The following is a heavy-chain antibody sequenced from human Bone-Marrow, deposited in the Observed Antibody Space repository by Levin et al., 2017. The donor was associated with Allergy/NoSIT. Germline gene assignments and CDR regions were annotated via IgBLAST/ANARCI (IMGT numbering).Heavy chain of an antibody. CDR2: ISSTSNSI. D-gene: IGHD3-10*01. V-gene: IGHV3-21*06. CDR3: ARDPYFYGSGSYDYYYMDV. Sequence: GGSLRLSCAASGFTFSSYSVNWVRQAPGMGLEWVSSISSTSNSIYYADSVKGRFTISRDNAKNSLYLQMNSLRAEDTAVYYCARDPYFYGSGSYDYYYMDVWGKGTTVTVSS. CDR1: GFTFSSYS. J-gene: IGHJ6*03.